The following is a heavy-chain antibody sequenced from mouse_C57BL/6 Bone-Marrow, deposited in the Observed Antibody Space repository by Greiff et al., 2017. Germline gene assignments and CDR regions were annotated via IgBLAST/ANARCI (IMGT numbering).Heavy chain of an antibody. CDR2: IYPGDGDT. D-gene: IGHD2-1*01. CDR1: GYAFSSYW. V-gene: IGHV1-80*01. J-gene: IGHJ4*01. Sequence: QVQLQQSGAELVKPGASVKISCKASGYAFSSYWMNWVKQRPGKGLEWIGQIYPGDGDTNYNGKFKGKATLTADKSSSTAYMQLSSLTSEDSAVYFCARFLYYGKGDYYAMDYWGQGTSVTVSS. CDR3: ARFLYYGKGDYYAMDY.